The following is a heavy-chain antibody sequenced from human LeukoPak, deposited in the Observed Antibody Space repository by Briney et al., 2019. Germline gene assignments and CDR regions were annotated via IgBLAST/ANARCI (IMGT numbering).Heavy chain of an antibody. D-gene: IGHD3-22*01. CDR2: IYYSGST. CDR1: GGSISSGGYY. Sequence: SETLSLTCTVSGGSISSGGYYWSWIRQPPGKGLEWIGYIYYSGSTNYNPSLKSRVTISVDTSKNQFSLKLSSVTAADTAVYYCARHPIDDSNLWGDYWGQGTLVTVSS. V-gene: IGHV4-61*08. J-gene: IGHJ4*02. CDR3: ARHPIDDSNLWGDY.